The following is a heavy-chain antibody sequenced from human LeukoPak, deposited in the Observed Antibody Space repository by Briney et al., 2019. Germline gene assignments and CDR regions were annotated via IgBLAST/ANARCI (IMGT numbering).Heavy chain of an antibody. J-gene: IGHJ3*01. CDR3: ARAVAPAAIEEAFGF. D-gene: IGHD2-2*02. V-gene: IGHV3-48*01. Sequence: GGSLRLSCAASGFTFSSYSMNWVRQAPGKGLEWVSYISSSSSTIYYADSVKGRFTISRDNAKNSLYLQMNSLRAEDTAVYYCARAVAPAAIEEAFGFWGQGTMVIVSS. CDR1: GFTFSSYS. CDR2: ISSSSSTI.